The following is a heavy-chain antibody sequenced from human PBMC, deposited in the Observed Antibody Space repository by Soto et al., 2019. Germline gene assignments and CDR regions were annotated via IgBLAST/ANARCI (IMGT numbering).Heavy chain of an antibody. J-gene: IGHJ2*01. D-gene: IGHD3-10*01. V-gene: IGHV1-69*08. CDR1: GGTFSSYT. CDR2: IIPVLGIA. CDR3: ARDLGSYWYFDL. Sequence: QVQLVQSGAEVKKPGSSVKVSCKASGGTFSSYTISWVRQAPGQGLEWMGRIIPVLGIANYAQKFQGRVTIXAXXSTSTVYKELSSLRSEDTAVYYCARDLGSYWYFDLWGRGTLVTVSS.